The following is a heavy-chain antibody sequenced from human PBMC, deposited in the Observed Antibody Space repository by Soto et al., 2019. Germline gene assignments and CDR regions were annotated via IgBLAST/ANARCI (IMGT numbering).Heavy chain of an antibody. V-gene: IGHV3-30*18. CDR1: GFTFSKYG. CDR3: AKIVGLGATQGPFDP. D-gene: IGHD1-26*01. Sequence: TGGSLRLSCAASGFTFSKYGMHWVRQAPGKGLEGVALISYDGSTENYLESVKGRFTISRDNSKNTLYLQMNSLRHEDTAVYYCAKIVGLGATQGPFDPWGLGTLVTVSS. CDR2: ISYDGSTE. J-gene: IGHJ5*02.